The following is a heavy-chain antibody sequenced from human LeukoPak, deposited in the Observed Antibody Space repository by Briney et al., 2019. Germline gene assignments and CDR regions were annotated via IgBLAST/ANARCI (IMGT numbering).Heavy chain of an antibody. D-gene: IGHD3-22*01. CDR1: KFTFSSYG. CDR3: AKDGAYYYDSSGPAYFDY. V-gene: IGHV3-30*18. CDR2: TSYDGSDT. J-gene: IGHJ4*02. Sequence: GRSLRLACAGSKFTFSSYGLHWVRQAPGKGLEWVALTSYDGSDTFYADSVKGRFTISRDNSKNTLYLQMNSLRAEDTAVYYCAKDGAYYYDSSGPAYFDYWGQGTLVTVSS.